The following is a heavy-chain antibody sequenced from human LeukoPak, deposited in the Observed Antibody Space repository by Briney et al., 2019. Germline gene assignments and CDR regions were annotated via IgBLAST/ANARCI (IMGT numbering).Heavy chain of an antibody. CDR2: IYPGDSDT. CDR1: GYSFTSYW. V-gene: IGHV5-51*01. D-gene: IGHD3-22*01. CDR3: ASGGGDYYYDSSGYYYQNWFDP. J-gene: IGHJ5*02. Sequence: GESLKISCKGSGYSFTSYWIGWVRQMPGKGLEWMGIIYPGDSDTRYSPSFQGQVTISADKSISTAYLQWSSLKASGTAMYYCASGGGDYYYDSSGYYYQNWFDPWGQGTLVTVSS.